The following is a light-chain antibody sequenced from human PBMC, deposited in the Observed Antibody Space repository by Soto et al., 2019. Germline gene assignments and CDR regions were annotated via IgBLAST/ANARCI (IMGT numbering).Light chain of an antibody. CDR3: QQYNNWPVFT. J-gene: IGKJ3*01. Sequence: EKVMTQSPATLSVSPGERATLSCGASQSVRSNVAWYQQKPGQPPRLLIYDASTRATGIPSRFSGSGSGTEFTLTISSLKSEDFAVYYCQQYNNWPVFTFGPGTRVDFK. CDR1: QSVRSN. V-gene: IGKV3-15*01. CDR2: DAS.